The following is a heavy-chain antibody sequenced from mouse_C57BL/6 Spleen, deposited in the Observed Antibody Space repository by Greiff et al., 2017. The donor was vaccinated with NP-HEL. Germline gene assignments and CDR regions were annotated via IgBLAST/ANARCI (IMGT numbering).Heavy chain of an antibody. CDR2: INPNNGGT. CDR1: GYTFTDYN. CDR3: ARIDYGSSYDYAMDY. Sequence: VQLQQSGPELVKPGASVKIPCKASGYTFTDYNMDWVKQSHGKSLEWIGDINPNNGGTIYNQKFKGKATLTVDKSSSTAYMELRSLTSEDTAVYYCARIDYGSSYDYAMDYWGQGTSVTVSS. J-gene: IGHJ4*01. V-gene: IGHV1-18*01. D-gene: IGHD1-1*01.